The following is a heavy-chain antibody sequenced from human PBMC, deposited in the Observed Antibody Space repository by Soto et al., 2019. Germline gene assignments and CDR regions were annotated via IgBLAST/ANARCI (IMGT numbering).Heavy chain of an antibody. CDR3: AKSLNINWKNWFDP. CDR2: IQSDGPT. D-gene: IGHD1-1*01. V-gene: IGHV3-66*01. J-gene: IGHJ5*02. Sequence: GGSLRLSCAASGFTVSSKYMSWVRQAPGKGLEWVSLIQSDGPTYYADSVKGRFTISRDTSKNTLYLQMNSLRAEDTAVYYCAKSLNINWKNWFDPWGQGTLVTVSS. CDR1: GFTVSSKY.